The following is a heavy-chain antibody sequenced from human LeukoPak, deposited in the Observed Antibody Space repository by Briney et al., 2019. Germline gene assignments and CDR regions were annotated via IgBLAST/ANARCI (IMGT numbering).Heavy chain of an antibody. CDR2: ISYDGSNK. CDR3: AKSYYYDSSGSPFDY. Sequence: PGGSLRLSCAASGFTFSSYGMHWVRQAPGKGLEWVAVISYDGSNKYYADSVKGRFTISRDNSKNTLYLQMNSLRAEDTAVYYCAKSYYYDSSGSPFDYWGQGTLVTVSS. CDR1: GFTFSSYG. J-gene: IGHJ4*02. D-gene: IGHD3-22*01. V-gene: IGHV3-30*18.